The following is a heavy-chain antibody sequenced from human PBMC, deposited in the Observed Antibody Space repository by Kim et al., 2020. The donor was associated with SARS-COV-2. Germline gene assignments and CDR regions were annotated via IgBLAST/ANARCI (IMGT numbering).Heavy chain of an antibody. J-gene: IGHJ6*02. Sequence: ASVKVSCKASGYTFTSYGISWVRQAPGQGLEWMGWISAYNGNTNYAQKLQGRVNMTTDTSTSTAYMELRSLRSDDTAVYYCARDYGIAARPYYYYGMDVWGQGTTVTVSS. CDR1: GYTFTSYG. CDR3: ARDYGIAARPYYYYGMDV. V-gene: IGHV1-18*01. CDR2: ISAYNGNT. D-gene: IGHD6-6*01.